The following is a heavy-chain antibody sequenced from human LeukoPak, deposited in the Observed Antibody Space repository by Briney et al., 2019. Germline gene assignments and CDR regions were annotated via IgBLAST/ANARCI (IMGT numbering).Heavy chain of an antibody. V-gene: IGHV1-2*02. CDR2: INPNSGGT. Sequence: ASVKVSCKASGYTFTGYYMHWVRQAPGQGLEWMGWINPNSGGTNYAQKFQGRVTMTRDTSISTAYMELSRLRSDDTAVYYCARVFRYYYDSSGYYYNWFDPWGQGTLVTVSS. D-gene: IGHD3-22*01. CDR3: ARVFRYYYDSSGYYYNWFDP. J-gene: IGHJ5*02. CDR1: GYTFTGYY.